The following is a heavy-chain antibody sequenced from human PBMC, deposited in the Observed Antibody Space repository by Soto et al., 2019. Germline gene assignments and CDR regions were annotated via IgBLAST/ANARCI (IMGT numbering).Heavy chain of an antibody. D-gene: IGHD1-7*01. V-gene: IGHV3-23*01. CDR1: GFIFSYYG. CDR3: AKDLRAGITNY. CDR2: GSGSGDTT. J-gene: IGHJ4*02. Sequence: GGSLRLSCAASGFIFSYYGITWVRQAPGKGLEWVSSGSGSGDTTNYADSVKGRFTISRDNSKNTLYLQMSSLRAEDTAVYYCAKDLRAGITNYWGQGTLVTVSS.